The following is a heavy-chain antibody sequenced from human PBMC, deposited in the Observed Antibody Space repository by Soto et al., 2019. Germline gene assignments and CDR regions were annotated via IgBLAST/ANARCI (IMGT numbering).Heavy chain of an antibody. CDR2: IYYSGST. D-gene: IGHD1-26*01. CDR1: GGSISSGGYY. J-gene: IGHJ4*02. CDR3: ARVKWELAYYFDY. V-gene: IGHV4-31*03. Sequence: PSETLSLTCTVSGGSISSGGYYWSWIRQHPGKGLEWIGYIYYSGSTYYNPSLKSRVTISVDTSKNQFSLKLSSVTAADTAVYYCARVKWELAYYFDYCRQRPLVTVP.